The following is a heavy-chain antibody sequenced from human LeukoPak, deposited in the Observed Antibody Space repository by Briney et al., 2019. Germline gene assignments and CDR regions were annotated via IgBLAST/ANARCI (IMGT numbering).Heavy chain of an antibody. CDR3: AKQTGSGLFILP. V-gene: IGHV4-34*01. D-gene: IGHD3/OR15-3a*01. J-gene: IGHJ4*02. CDR1: GGSFSGYY. CDR2: IYYTGNT. Sequence: PSETLSLTCAVYGGSFSGYYWSWIRQPPGKGLEWIGSIYYTGNTYNASLKSRVTISIDTSKNQFSLKLTSVTAADTAVYYCAKQTGSGLFILPGGQGTLVTVSS.